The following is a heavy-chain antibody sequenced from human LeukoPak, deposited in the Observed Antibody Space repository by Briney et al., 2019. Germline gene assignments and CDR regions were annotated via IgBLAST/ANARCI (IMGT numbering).Heavy chain of an antibody. V-gene: IGHV4-30-4*02. CDR2: IYYSGST. CDR3: ARAMAYCGGDCYSSRSNFDY. J-gene: IGHJ4*02. D-gene: IGHD2-21*02. CDR1: GGSISSGDYY. Sequence: SETLSLTCTVSGGSISSGDYYWSWIRQPPGKGLEWIGYIYYSGSTYYNPSLKSRVTISVDTSKNQFSLKLSSVTAADTAVYYCARAMAYCGGDCYSSRSNFDYWGQGTLVTVSS.